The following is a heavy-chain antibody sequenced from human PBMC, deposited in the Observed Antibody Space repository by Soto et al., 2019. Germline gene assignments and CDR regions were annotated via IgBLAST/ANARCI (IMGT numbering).Heavy chain of an antibody. CDR2: IWYDGSNK. D-gene: IGHD7-27*01. Sequence: QVQLVESGGGVVQPGRSLRLSCAASGFTFSSYGMHWVRQAPGKGLEWVAVIWYDGSNKYYADSVKGRFTISRDNSKNTLYLQMNSLRAEDTAVYYCARHPGEWFDPWGEGTLVTVSS. V-gene: IGHV3-33*01. CDR1: GFTFSSYG. CDR3: ARHPGEWFDP. J-gene: IGHJ5*02.